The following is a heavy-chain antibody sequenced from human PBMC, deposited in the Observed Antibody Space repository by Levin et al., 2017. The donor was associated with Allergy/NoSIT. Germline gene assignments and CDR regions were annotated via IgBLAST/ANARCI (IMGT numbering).Heavy chain of an antibody. CDR3: AKAGSGWYFDN. CDR2: ISADDTGT. CDR1: GFTFNSYV. D-gene: IGHD6-19*01. V-gene: IGHV3-23*01. Sequence: QPGGSLRLSCAASGFTFNSYVMSWVRQAPGRGLEWVSAISADDTGTTAAASVKGRFTTSRDNSKNTLYLQMNSLRAEDTAVYYCAKAGSGWYFDNWGQGTLVTVSS. J-gene: IGHJ4*02.